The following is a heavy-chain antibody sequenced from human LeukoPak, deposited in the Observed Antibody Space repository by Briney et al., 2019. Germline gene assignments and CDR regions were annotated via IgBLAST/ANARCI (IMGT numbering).Heavy chain of an antibody. Sequence: GGSLTLSCAASGFSISAYWMTWIRQAPGTGLEWMGHINPSGSETYYVDPVKGRFSISRDNAKNLVYLQMNSLRAEDTAVYYCAKDQKYSGASADYWGQGTLVTVSS. D-gene: IGHD6-6*01. CDR1: GFSISAYW. V-gene: IGHV3-7*01. J-gene: IGHJ4*02. CDR3: AKDQKYSGASADY. CDR2: INPSGSET.